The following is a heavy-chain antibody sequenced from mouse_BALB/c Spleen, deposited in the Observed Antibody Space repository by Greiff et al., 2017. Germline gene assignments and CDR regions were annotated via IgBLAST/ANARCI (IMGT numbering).Heavy chain of an antibody. CDR1: GFTFTDYY. J-gene: IGHJ2*01. CDR3: ARDKGWYYFDY. V-gene: IGHV7-3*02. Sequence: EVKVVESGGGLVQPGGSLRLSCATSGFTFTDYYMSWVRQPPGKALEWLGFIRNKANGYTTEYSASVKGRFTISRDNSQSILYLQMNTLRAEDSATYYCARDKGWYYFDYWGQGTTLTVSS. CDR2: IRNKANGYTT. D-gene: IGHD3-3*01.